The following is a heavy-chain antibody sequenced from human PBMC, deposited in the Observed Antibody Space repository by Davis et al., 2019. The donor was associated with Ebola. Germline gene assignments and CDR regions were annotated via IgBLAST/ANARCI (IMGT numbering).Heavy chain of an antibody. V-gene: IGHV4-4*07. D-gene: IGHD6-13*01. CDR1: GGSISSYY. CDR2: IYTSGST. Sequence: PSETLSLTCTVSGGSISSYYWSWIRQPAGKGLEWIGRIYTSGSTNYNPSLKSRVTMSVDTSKNQFSLKLSSVTAADTAVYYCARDDGYSSSWYRGNWFDPWGQGTLVTVSS. J-gene: IGHJ5*02. CDR3: ARDDGYSSSWYRGNWFDP.